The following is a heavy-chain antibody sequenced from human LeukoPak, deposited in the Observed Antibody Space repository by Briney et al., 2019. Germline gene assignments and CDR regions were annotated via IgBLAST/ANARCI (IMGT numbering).Heavy chain of an antibody. CDR3: ARPRSSWYMDAFDI. CDR1: GGTFSSYA. V-gene: IGHV1-2*02. J-gene: IGHJ3*02. D-gene: IGHD6-13*01. Sequence: ASVKVSCKASGGTFSSYAISWVRQAPGQGLEWMGWINPNSGGRNYAQKFQGRVTMTRDSSISTAYMELNSLRSDDTAVYYCARPRSSWYMDAFDIWGQGTVVTVSS. CDR2: INPNSGGR.